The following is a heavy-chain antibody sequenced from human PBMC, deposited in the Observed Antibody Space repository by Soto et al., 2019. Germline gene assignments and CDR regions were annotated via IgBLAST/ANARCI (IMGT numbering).Heavy chain of an antibody. V-gene: IGHV1-2*02. CDR2: TNPNSGST. CDR1: GYTFTGYY. CDR3: AKDLLGGRTRGDFDY. D-gene: IGHD2-15*01. Sequence: GASVKVSCKASGYTFTGYYMHWVRQAPGQGLEWMGWTNPNSGSTYYADSVKGRFTISRDNSKNTLYLQMNSLRAEDTAVYYCAKDLLGGRTRGDFDYWGQGTLVTVSS. J-gene: IGHJ4*02.